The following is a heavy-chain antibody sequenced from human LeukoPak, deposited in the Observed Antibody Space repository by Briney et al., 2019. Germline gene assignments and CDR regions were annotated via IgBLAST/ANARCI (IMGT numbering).Heavy chain of an antibody. CDR2: INHSGST. D-gene: IGHD3-3*01. CDR1: GGSFSGYY. J-gene: IGHJ5*02. Sequence: PSETLSLTCAVYGGSFSGYYWSWIRQPPGKGLEWIGEINHSGSTNYNRSLKSRVTISVDTSKNQFSLKLSSVTAADTAVYYCARGGTYYDFWSGYYQYNWFDPWGQGTLVTVSS. CDR3: ARGGTYYDFWSGYYQYNWFDP. V-gene: IGHV4-34*01.